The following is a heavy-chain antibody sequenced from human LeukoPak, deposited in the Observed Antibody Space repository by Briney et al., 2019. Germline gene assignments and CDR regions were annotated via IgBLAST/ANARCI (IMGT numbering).Heavy chain of an antibody. J-gene: IGHJ6*03. CDR1: GGSISSSSYY. V-gene: IGHV4-39*07. D-gene: IGHD2-21*02. CDR2: IYYSGCT. CDR3: ARVGEFVVVTASTHSYYMDV. Sequence: SETLSLTCTVSGGSISSSSYYWGWIRQPPGKGLEWIGSIYYSGCTYYNPSLKSRVTISVDTSKNQFSLKLSSVTAADTAVYYCARVGEFVVVTASTHSYYMDVWGKGTTVTVSS.